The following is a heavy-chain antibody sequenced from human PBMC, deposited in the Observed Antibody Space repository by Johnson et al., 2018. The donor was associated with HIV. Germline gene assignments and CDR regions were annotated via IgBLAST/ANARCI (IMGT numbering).Heavy chain of an antibody. CDR1: GFTFDDYG. V-gene: IGHV3-20*04. CDR2: INWNGGST. CDR3: ARDSRIGPMVLLSDAFDI. Sequence: VQLVESGGGVVRPGGSLRLSCAASGFTFDDYGMSWVRQAPGKGLEWVSGINWNGGSTGYADSVKGRFTISRDNAKNSLYLQMNRWRAEDTALYYLARDSRIGPMVLLSDAFDIWGQGTMVTVS. D-gene: IGHD2-8*01. J-gene: IGHJ3*02.